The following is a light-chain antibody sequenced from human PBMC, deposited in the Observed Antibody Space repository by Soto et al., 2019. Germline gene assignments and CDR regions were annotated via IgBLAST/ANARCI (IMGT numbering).Light chain of an antibody. V-gene: IGLV1-40*01. CDR2: ANG. CDR3: QSYDISLHNYV. J-gene: IGLJ1*01. CDR1: SSNIGAGYD. Sequence: VLTQPPSVSGAPGQRVTISCTGSSSNIGAGYDVHWYQQLPGTAPKLLIYANGNRPSGVPDRFSGSKSGTSASLAITGLQAEDEADYYCQSYDISLHNYVFGTGTKVTVL.